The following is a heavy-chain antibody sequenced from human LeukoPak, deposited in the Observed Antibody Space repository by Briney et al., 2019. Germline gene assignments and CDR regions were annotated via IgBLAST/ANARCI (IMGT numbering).Heavy chain of an antibody. J-gene: IGHJ4*02. Sequence: GGSLRLSCTASGFTFSNYGMHWARQAPGKGLVWVSHINSDGRSTSYADSVKGRFTISRDNAKNTLYLQMNSLRAEDTAVYYCASSYYPSSGYYLIDYWGQGTLVTVSS. CDR3: ASSYYPSSGYYLIDY. CDR2: INSDGRST. D-gene: IGHD3-22*01. V-gene: IGHV3-74*01. CDR1: GFTFSNYG.